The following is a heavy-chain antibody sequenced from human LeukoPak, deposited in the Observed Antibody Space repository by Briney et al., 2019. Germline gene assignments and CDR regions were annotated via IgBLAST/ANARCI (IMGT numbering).Heavy chain of an antibody. CDR2: ISSSGSTI. CDR3: ARARSTGYYVADY. Sequence: AGGSLRLSCAASGFTFSSYEMNWVRQAPGKGLEWVSYISSSGSTIYYADSVKGRFTISGDNAKNSLYLQMNSLRAEDTALYYCARARSTGYYVADYWGQGTLVTVSS. J-gene: IGHJ4*02. CDR1: GFTFSSYE. V-gene: IGHV3-48*03. D-gene: IGHD3-9*01.